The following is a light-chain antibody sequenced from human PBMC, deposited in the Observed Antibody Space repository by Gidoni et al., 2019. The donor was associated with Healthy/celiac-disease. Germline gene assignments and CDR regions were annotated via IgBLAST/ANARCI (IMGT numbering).Light chain of an antibody. CDR1: QDISNY. CDR3: QQYDNLPLYT. J-gene: IGKJ2*01. Sequence: DIPMTQSPSSLSASVGDRVTIHCQASQDISNYLNWYQQKTGKAPKLLIYDASNLETGVPSRFSGSGSGTDFTFTISSLQPEDIATYYCQQYDNLPLYTFGQGTKLEIK. CDR2: DAS. V-gene: IGKV1-33*01.